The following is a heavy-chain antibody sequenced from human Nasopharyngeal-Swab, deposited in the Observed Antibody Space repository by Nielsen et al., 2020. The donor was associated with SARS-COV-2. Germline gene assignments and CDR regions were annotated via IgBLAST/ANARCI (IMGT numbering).Heavy chain of an antibody. Sequence: GESLKISCAASGFTFSSNSMNWVRQAPGKGLEWVSSISSSSSYIYYADSVKGRFTISRDNAKNSLYLQMNSLRAEDTAVYYCARARYFDWLLWYWGQGTLVTVSS. J-gene: IGHJ4*02. CDR1: GFTFSSNS. D-gene: IGHD3-9*01. CDR2: ISSSSSYI. V-gene: IGHV3-21*01. CDR3: ARARYFDWLLWY.